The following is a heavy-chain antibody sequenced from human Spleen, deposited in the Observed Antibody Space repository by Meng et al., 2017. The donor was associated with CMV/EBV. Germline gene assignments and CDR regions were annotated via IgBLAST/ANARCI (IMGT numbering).Heavy chain of an antibody. CDR1: FIFSSYT. V-gene: IGHV3-30*04. Sequence: FIFSSYTMHWVRQAPGKGLAWVAVISDDGNDKYYTDSVRGRFTISRDNSKNTLYLQMNSLRAEDTAVYYCARAERASYYYYYYGMDVWGQGTMVTVSS. D-gene: IGHD5-24*01. J-gene: IGHJ6*02. CDR2: ISDDGNDK. CDR3: ARAERASYYYYYYGMDV.